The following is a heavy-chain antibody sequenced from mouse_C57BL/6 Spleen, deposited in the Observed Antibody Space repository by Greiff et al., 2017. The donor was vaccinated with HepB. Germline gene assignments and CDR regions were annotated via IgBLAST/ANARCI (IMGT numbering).Heavy chain of an antibody. Sequence: EVHLVESGGGLVQPGGSLKLSCAASGFTFSDYGMAWVRQAPRKGPEWVAFISNLAYSIYYADTVTGRFTISRENAKNTLYLEMSSLRSEDTAMYYCARHDGYYLYFDVWGTGTTVTVSS. V-gene: IGHV5-15*01. CDR2: ISNLAYSI. CDR1: GFTFSDYG. D-gene: IGHD2-3*01. J-gene: IGHJ1*03. CDR3: ARHDGYYLYFDV.